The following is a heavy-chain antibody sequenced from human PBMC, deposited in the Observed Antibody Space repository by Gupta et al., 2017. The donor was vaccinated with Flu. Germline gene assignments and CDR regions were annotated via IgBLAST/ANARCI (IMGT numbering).Heavy chain of an antibody. J-gene: IGHJ6*03. V-gene: IGHV3-30*18. Sequence: IHWVRQAPGKGLEWVGVISYDGSYTFYTESVKGRFTVSRDNPKNTLFLQMNNLRTEDTGIYYCAKSVAVASYYYYMDVWGNGTTVTVSS. CDR2: ISYDGSYT. D-gene: IGHD3-16*01. CDR3: AKSVAVASYYYYMDV.